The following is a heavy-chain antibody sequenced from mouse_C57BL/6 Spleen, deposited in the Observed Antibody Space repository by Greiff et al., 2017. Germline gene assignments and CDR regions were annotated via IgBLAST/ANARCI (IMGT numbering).Heavy chain of an antibody. CDR1: GYTFTDYY. CDR3: ARSLPDYYGSTFDV. CDR2: INPNNGGT. D-gene: IGHD1-1*01. V-gene: IGHV1-26*01. J-gene: IGHJ1*03. Sequence: EVQLQQSGPELVKPGASVKISCKASGYTFTDYYMNWVKQSHGKSLEWIGDINPNNGGTSYNQKFKGKATLTVDKSSSTAYMELRSLTSEDSAVYYCARSLPDYYGSTFDVWGTGTTVTVSS.